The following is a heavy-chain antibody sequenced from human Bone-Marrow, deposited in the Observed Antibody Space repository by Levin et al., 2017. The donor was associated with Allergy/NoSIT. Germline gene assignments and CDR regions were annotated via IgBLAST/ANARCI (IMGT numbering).Heavy chain of an antibody. CDR1: GFTFSSYG. CDR2: ISYDGSNK. D-gene: IGHD1-14*01. V-gene: IGHV3-30*18. J-gene: IGHJ6*02. Sequence: GESLKISCAASGFTFSSYGMHWVRQAPGKGLEWVAVISYDGSNKYYADSVKGRFTISRDNSKNTLYLQMNSLRAEDTAVYYCANSEDEPPYYYYGMDVWGQGTTVTVSS. CDR3: ANSEDEPPYYYYGMDV.